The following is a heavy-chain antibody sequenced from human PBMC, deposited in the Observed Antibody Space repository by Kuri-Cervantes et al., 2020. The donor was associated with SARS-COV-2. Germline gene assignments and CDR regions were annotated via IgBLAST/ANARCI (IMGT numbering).Heavy chain of an antibody. CDR3: ARGINGYFFFYYLDV. D-gene: IGHD3-22*01. CDR2: INHHGDT. J-gene: IGHJ6*03. Sequence: SQTLSLTCPLYYGPLTGYQWSWIRQPPGKGLEWIGGINHHGDTYYNPSLEGRVTISRDTSENKFSLRLSPVTAADTAVYYCARGINGYFFFYYLDVWGKGTTVTVSS. V-gene: IGHV4-34*01. CDR1: YGPLTGYQ.